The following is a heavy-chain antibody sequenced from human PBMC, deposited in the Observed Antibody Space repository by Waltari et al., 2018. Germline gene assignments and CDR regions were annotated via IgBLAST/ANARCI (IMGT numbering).Heavy chain of an antibody. D-gene: IGHD3-16*01. CDR2: IYHSGST. V-gene: IGHV4-38-2*01. Sequence: QVQLQESGPGLVKPSETLSLTCAVSGYSISSGYYWGWIRQPPGKGLEWIVSIYHSGSTYYNPSLKGRVTISVDTSKNQFSLKLSSVTAADTAVYYCARHLKGALNYYYYMDVWGKGTTVTVSS. CDR3: ARHLKGALNYYYYMDV. CDR1: GYSISSGYY. J-gene: IGHJ6*03.